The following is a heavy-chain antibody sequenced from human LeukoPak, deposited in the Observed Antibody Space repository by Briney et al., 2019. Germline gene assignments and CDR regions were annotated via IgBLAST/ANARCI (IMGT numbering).Heavy chain of an antibody. CDR2: ISASGGNS. Sequence: PGGSLGLSCEASGFTFSDSAMSWVRQASGRGLEWVSLISASGGNSYYADSVKVRFTASRDSSKNTLNMQMNSLRAEDTAVYYCARDIELSCWGQGTLVTVSS. V-gene: IGHV3-23*01. CDR1: GFTFSDSA. D-gene: IGHD1-26*01. J-gene: IGHJ4*02. CDR3: ARDIELSC.